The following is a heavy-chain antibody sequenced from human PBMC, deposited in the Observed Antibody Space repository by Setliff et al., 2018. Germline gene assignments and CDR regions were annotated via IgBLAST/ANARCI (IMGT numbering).Heavy chain of an antibody. V-gene: IGHV1-18*04. CDR2: ISPHTGRA. J-gene: IGHJ4*02. Sequence: ASVKVSCKASGYTFKDFIISWVRQAPGQGLEWMGWISPHTGRAYYAPELQGRITMTTDTSTGTAYMDLRSLRSDDTAVYYCERLVRYCTTTTCQRTSGDDFWGQGTLVTVSS. CDR1: GYTFKDFI. CDR3: ERLVRYCTTTTCQRTSGDDF. D-gene: IGHD2-2*01.